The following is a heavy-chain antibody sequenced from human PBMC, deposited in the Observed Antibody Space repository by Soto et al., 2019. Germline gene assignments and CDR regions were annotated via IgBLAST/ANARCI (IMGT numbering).Heavy chain of an antibody. D-gene: IGHD3-22*01. CDR3: ARVPYYYDSSGYLRLYYYYGMDV. J-gene: IGHJ6*02. CDR1: GVSISSYY. V-gene: IGHV4-59*06. CDR2: IYYSGST. Sequence: PSETLSLTCTVSGVSISSYYWSWIRQHPGKGLEWIGYIYYSGSTYYNPSLKSRVTISVDTSKNQFSLKLSSVTAADTAVYYCARVPYYYDSSGYLRLYYYYGMDVWGQGTTVTVSS.